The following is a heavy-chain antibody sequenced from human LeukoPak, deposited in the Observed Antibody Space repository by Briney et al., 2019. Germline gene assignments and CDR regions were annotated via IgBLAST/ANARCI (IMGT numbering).Heavy chain of an antibody. CDR2: IYTSGST. CDR1: GGSISSGSYY. D-gene: IGHD1-26*01. Sequence: SETLSLTCTVSGGSISSGSYYWSWIRQPAGTGLEWIGRIYTSGSTNYNPSLKSRVTISVDTSKNQFSLKLSSVTAADTAVYHCAAVTRELLFDYWGQGTLVTVSS. J-gene: IGHJ4*02. V-gene: IGHV4-61*02. CDR3: AAVTRELLFDY.